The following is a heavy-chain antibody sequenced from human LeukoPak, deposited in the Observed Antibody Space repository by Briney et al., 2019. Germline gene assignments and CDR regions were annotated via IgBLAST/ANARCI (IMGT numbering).Heavy chain of an antibody. CDR1: GFTVSTNY. CDR3: AKRIQSAMAMGY. J-gene: IGHJ4*02. Sequence: PGGSLRLSCAASGFTVSTNYMSWVRQAPGKGLEWVSDISGSGGSTYYADSVKGRFTISRDNFKNTMYLQMNSLRAEDTAVYYCAKRIQSAMAMGYWGQGTLVTVSS. D-gene: IGHD5-18*01. V-gene: IGHV3-23*01. CDR2: ISGSGGST.